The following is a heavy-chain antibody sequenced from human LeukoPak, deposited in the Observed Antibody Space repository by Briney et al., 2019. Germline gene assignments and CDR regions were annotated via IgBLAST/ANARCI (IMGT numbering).Heavy chain of an antibody. V-gene: IGHV3-43*02. CDR2: ISGDGGRT. Sequence: PGGSLRLSCAASGFTFDDYAMHWVRQAPGKGLEWVSLISGDGGRTYHADSVKGRFTISRDNSRNSLYLQMNGLRTEDTAFYYCAKDTTKAIFGVVTIPRGAMGVWGQGTTVTVSS. J-gene: IGHJ6*02. CDR1: GFTFDDYA. D-gene: IGHD3-3*01. CDR3: AKDTTKAIFGVVTIPRGAMGV.